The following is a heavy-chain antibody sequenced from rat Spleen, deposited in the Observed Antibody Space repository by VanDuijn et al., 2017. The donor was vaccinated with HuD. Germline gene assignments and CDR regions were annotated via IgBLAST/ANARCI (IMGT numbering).Heavy chain of an antibody. CDR2: ISYDGSNS. J-gene: IGHJ1*01. Sequence: EVQLAESGGGFVLPGRSLKLSCAASGFTFDNYYMAWVRQAPPKGLEWVATISYDGSNSYYRDSVKGRFTVSRDNGKSVLYLQMDSLRSEDTATYYCARQGYLRDWYFDFWGPGTMVTVSS. V-gene: IGHV5-29*01. CDR3: ARQGYLRDWYFDF. D-gene: IGHD1-11*01. CDR1: GFTFDNYY.